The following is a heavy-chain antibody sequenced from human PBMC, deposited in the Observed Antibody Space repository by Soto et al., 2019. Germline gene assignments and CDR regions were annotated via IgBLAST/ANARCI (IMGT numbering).Heavy chain of an antibody. V-gene: IGHV3-74*01. CDR1: GFTLRSYW. D-gene: IGHD5-12*01. CDR2: ISGDGNIT. J-gene: IGHJ4*02. Sequence: EVQLVESGGGLVQPGGCLRLSCAASGFTLRSYWMHWVRQVSGKGLVWVSRISGDGNITTYADSVKGRFTISRDNANNTLSLQMSGLSAEDTALYYCVRAVANNGRSFDYWGQGTPVTVSS. CDR3: VRAVANNGRSFDY.